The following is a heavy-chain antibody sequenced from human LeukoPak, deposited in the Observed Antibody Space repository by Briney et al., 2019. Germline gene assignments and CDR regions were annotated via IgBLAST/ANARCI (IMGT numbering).Heavy chain of an antibody. D-gene: IGHD2-2*01. V-gene: IGHV3-64*01. J-gene: IGHJ4*02. Sequence: GGSLRLSCAASGFTFSSYAMHWVRQAPGKGLEYVSAIGSNGGSTYYANSVKGRFTISRDNSKNTLYLQMGSLRAEDMAVYYCARGEEVLGYCSSTSCYAFDYWGQGNLVTVSS. CDR2: IGSNGGST. CDR3: ARGEEVLGYCSSTSCYAFDY. CDR1: GFTFSSYA.